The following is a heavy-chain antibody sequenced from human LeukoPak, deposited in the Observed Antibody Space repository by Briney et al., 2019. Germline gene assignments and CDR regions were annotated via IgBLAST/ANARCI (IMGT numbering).Heavy chain of an antibody. J-gene: IGHJ3*02. Sequence: GGSLRLSCAASGFTFSSYGMHWVRQAPGKGLEWVAFIRYDGSNKYYADSVKGRFTISRDNSKNTLYLQMNSLRAEDTAVYYCAKDRVAIVGASRGAFDIWGQGTMVTVSS. CDR3: AKDRVAIVGASRGAFDI. D-gene: IGHD1-26*01. V-gene: IGHV3-30*02. CDR1: GFTFSSYG. CDR2: IRYDGSNK.